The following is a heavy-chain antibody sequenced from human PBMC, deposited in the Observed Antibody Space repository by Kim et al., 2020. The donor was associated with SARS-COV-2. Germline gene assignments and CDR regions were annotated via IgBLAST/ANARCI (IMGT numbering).Heavy chain of an antibody. V-gene: IGHV1-3*01. Sequence: ASVKVSCKASGYTFTNSTIHWVRQAPGQRLEWMGWIDVDTGNTRYLEKLQGRVTITRDTSARTAYMELSSLGSEDTALYYCARACSGGHYGGDYWGQGTLVTVSS. J-gene: IGHJ4*02. D-gene: IGHD3-10*02. CDR1: GYTFTNST. CDR2: IDVDTGNT. CDR3: ARACSGGHYGGDY.